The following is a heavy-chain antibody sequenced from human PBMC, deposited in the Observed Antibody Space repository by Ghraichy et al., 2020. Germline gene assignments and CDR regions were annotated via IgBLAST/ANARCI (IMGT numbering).Heavy chain of an antibody. J-gene: IGHJ4*02. Sequence: GGSLRLSCAASGFTFSVYWMGWVRQPPGKGLEWVASINQDGSGGYYVDSVKGRFTISRNNARNSLYLQMNSLRDEDTAVYYCVKAGGAAAGTGVVENWGPGTLVTVSS. D-gene: IGHD6-13*01. CDR2: INQDGSGG. CDR1: GFTFSVYW. CDR3: VKAGGAAAGTGVVEN. V-gene: IGHV3-7*01.